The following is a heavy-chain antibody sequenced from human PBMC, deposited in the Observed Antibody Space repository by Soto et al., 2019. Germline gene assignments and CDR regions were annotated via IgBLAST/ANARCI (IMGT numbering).Heavy chain of an antibody. V-gene: IGHV1-18*01. CDR1: GYTFNSYG. D-gene: IGHD3-3*02. CDR2: ISVYNGNT. J-gene: IGHJ5*02. Sequence: ASVKGSCKASGYTFNSYGISWVRQAPGQGLEWMGWISVYNGNTNYAQKVQGRVTMTTDTSTSTAYMELRSLRSDDTAVYYCARGRSISSSYVNSGSCWFDPWGQGSLLTVSS. CDR3: ARGRSISSSYVNSGSCWFDP.